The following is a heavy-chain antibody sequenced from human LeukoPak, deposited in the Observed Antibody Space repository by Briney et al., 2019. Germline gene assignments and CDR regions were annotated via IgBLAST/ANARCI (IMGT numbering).Heavy chain of an antibody. J-gene: IGHJ4*02. CDR3: ARSDGYNVFAY. CDR1: GFTLSSNY. CDR2: IYSGGST. Sequence: GGSLRLSCAASGFTLSSNYMSWVRQAPGKGLEGVSVIYSGGSTYYADSVKGRFTISRHNSKNTLYLQMNSLRAEDTAVYYCARSDGYNVFAYWGQGPLVTVSS. D-gene: IGHD5-24*01. V-gene: IGHV3-53*04.